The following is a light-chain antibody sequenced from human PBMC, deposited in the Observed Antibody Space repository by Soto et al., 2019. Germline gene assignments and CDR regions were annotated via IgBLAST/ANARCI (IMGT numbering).Light chain of an antibody. J-gene: IGKJ1*01. Sequence: DIQVTQSPSSLSASVGDRVTITCRARQSITTFFNWYQQKPGNAPKLLIYAASSLQTGVPSRFSGSGSGTDFTLTISSLQREDFATYSCQQAFVAPPTFGQGTKVDVK. CDR1: QSITTF. CDR3: QQAFVAPPT. CDR2: AAS. V-gene: IGKV1-39*01.